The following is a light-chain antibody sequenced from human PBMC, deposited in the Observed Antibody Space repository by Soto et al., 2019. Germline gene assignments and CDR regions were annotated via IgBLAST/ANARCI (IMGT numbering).Light chain of an antibody. CDR2: DVT. V-gene: IGLV2-11*01. Sequence: QSALTQPRSVSGSPGQPVTISCTGASGDVGAYNYVSWYQQHPGKAPKLIIYDVTKRPSGVPDRFSGSKSGNTASLTISGLQAEDEADYYCCSYAGDYSYVFGTGTKVTVL. CDR3: CSYAGDYSYV. J-gene: IGLJ1*01. CDR1: SGDVGAYNY.